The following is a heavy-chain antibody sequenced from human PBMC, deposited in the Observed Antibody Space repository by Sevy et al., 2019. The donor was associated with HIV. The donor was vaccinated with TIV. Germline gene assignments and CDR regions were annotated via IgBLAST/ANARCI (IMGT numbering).Heavy chain of an antibody. CDR2: IWYDGSNK. Sequence: GGSLRLSCAASGFTFSSHGMHWVRQAPGKGLEWVAVIWYDGSNKYYADSVKGRFTISRDNSKSTLFLQINSLRAEGTAVYFCARDKDYSNYLPDYWGQGTLVTVSS. J-gene: IGHJ4*02. CDR1: GFTFSSHG. D-gene: IGHD4-4*01. V-gene: IGHV3-33*01. CDR3: ARDKDYSNYLPDY.